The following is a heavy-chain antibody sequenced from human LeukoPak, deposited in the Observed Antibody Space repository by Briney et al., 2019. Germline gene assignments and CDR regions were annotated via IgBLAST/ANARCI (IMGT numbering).Heavy chain of an antibody. J-gene: IGHJ3*02. CDR1: GFTVRSNY. CDR2: IYSGGNT. V-gene: IGHV3-66*01. D-gene: IGHD6-19*01. Sequence: GGSLRLSCVVSGFTVRSNYMSWVRQAPGKGQEWVSAIYSGGNTYYADSVKGRFTISRDNSKNTHYLQMNSLRADDRAVYYCVRDRWYSSGWYNYAFDIWGQGTMVTVSS. CDR3: VRDRWYSSGWYNYAFDI.